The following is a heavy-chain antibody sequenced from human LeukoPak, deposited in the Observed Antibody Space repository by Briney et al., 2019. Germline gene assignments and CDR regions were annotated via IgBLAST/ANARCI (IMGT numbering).Heavy chain of an antibody. CDR1: GFTFSSYA. Sequence: PGGSLRLSCAASGFTFSSYAMHWVRQAPGKGLEWVAVISYDGSNKYYADSVKGRFTISRDNSKNTLYLQMNSLRAEDTAVYYCARSRFCSSTSCYNRLRGYYFDYWGQGTLVTVSS. CDR2: ISYDGSNK. V-gene: IGHV3-30-3*01. CDR3: ARSRFCSSTSCYNRLRGYYFDY. J-gene: IGHJ4*02. D-gene: IGHD2-2*02.